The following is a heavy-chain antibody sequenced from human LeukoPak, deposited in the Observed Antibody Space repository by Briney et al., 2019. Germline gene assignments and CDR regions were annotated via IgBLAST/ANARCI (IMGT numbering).Heavy chain of an antibody. V-gene: IGHV3-64D*06. CDR3: VKDRYSSGWYGYFDL. Sequence: SGGSLRLSCSASGFTFTSYAMHWVRQAPGKGLEYVTAISSNGGSTYYADSVKGRFTISRDNSKNTLYLQMSSLRAEDTAVYYCVKDRYSSGWYGYFDLWGRGPLVTVSS. D-gene: IGHD6-19*01. CDR1: GFTFTSYA. J-gene: IGHJ2*01. CDR2: ISSNGGST.